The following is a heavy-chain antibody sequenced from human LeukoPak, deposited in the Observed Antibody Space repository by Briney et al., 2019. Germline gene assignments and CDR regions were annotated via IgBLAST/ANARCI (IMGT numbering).Heavy chain of an antibody. D-gene: IGHD6-13*01. J-gene: IGHJ4*02. V-gene: IGHV4-34*01. CDR1: GGSFRGYY. CDR3: ARGHGIAATDEYYFDY. CDR2: INHSGST. Sequence: SETLSLTCAVYGGSFRGYYWSWIRQPPGKGLEWIGEINHSGSTNYNPSLKSRVTISVDTSKNQFSLKLSSVTAADTAVYYCARGHGIAATDEYYFDYWGQGTLVTVSS.